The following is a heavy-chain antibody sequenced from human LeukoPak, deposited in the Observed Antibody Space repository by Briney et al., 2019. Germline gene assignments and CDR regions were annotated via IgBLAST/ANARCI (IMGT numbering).Heavy chain of an antibody. CDR3: GKEGTDGSYSAF. Sequence: PGGSLRLSCAASGFTFSDYYMSWIRQAPGKGLEWVSAISGSGGSTYYADSVKGRFTISRDNSKNTLYLQMNSLRAEDTAVYYCGKEGTDGSYSAFWGQGTLVTVSS. CDR1: GFTFSDYY. J-gene: IGHJ4*02. D-gene: IGHD1-26*01. V-gene: IGHV3-23*01. CDR2: ISGSGGST.